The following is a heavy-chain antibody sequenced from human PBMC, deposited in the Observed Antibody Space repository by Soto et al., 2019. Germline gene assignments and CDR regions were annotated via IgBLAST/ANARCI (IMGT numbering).Heavy chain of an antibody. CDR3: ARDDSGKERGCFDP. D-gene: IGHD2-21*01. V-gene: IGHV4-61*01. CDR1: GGSVSSGSYY. J-gene: IGHJ5*02. CDR2: IYYSGST. Sequence: SETLSLTCTVSGGSVSSGSYYWSWIRQPPGKGLEWIGYIYYSGSTNYNTSLKSRVTISVDTSKNQFSLKLSSVTAADTAVYYCARDDSGKERGCFDPLGQGTLVTVSS.